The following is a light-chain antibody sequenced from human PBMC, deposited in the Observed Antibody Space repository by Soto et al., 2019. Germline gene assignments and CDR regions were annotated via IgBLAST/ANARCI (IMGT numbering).Light chain of an antibody. Sequence: AIQLTQSPSSLSASVGDRVTISCRASQGLSSALVWYQQKPGKPPKLLIYDASTLENEVPARFSGSGSGTDFTLTISRLQPEDVGIYYCQQFIHYPLTFGGGTTVDI. J-gene: IGKJ4*01. CDR2: DAS. CDR1: QGLSSA. CDR3: QQFIHYPLT. V-gene: IGKV1D-13*01.